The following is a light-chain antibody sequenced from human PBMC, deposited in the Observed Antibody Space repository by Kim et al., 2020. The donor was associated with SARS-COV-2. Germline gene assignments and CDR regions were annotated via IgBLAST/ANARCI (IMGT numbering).Light chain of an antibody. J-gene: IGKJ2*01. CDR3: QQYNSYSPYT. Sequence: DIQMTQSPSTLSASVGDRVTITCRASQSISTWLAWYQQIPGKAPKLLIYKASSLESGVPSRFSGSGSGTEFTLTISSLQPDDFATYYCQQYNSYSPYTFGQGTKLEI. V-gene: IGKV1-5*03. CDR2: KAS. CDR1: QSISTW.